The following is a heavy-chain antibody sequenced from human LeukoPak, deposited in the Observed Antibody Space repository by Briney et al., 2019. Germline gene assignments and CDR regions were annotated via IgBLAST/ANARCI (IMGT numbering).Heavy chain of an antibody. Sequence: SETLSLTCTVSAGSISSSSHHWGWIRQSPGKGLEWIGSIYYGRTTYYSPSLNSRVTISVVTSKNQFSLQLNSVTATDTAVYYCVRHDGRGGATMGALDSWGQGSLVTVSS. CDR2: IYYGRTT. D-gene: IGHD5-12*01. V-gene: IGHV4-39*01. CDR1: AGSISSSSHH. CDR3: VRHDGRGGATMGALDS. J-gene: IGHJ4*02.